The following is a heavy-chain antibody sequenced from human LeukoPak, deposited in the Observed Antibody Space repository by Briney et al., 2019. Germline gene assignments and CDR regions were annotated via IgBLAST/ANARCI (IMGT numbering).Heavy chain of an antibody. CDR2: IKQDGSEK. Sequence: GGSLRLSCAASGFTFSSYWMSWVRQAPGKGLEWVANIKQDGSEKYYVDSVKGRFTISRDNAKNSLYLQMNSLRAEDTAVYYCARDAGSSYYYYYGMDVWGQGTTVTVFS. J-gene: IGHJ6*02. V-gene: IGHV3-7*03. CDR1: GFTFSSYW. CDR3: ARDAGSSYYYYYGMDV.